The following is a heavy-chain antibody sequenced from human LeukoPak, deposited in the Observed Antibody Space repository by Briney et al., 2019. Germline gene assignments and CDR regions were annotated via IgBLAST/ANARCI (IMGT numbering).Heavy chain of an antibody. CDR2: IPDGSSNT. V-gene: IGHV3-23*01. CDR1: GFTFSSYA. CDR3: AKWLRVATTYFDY. D-gene: IGHD5-24*01. J-gene: IGHJ4*02. Sequence: WGVLRLSCAASGFTFSSYAMSWVRQTPGKGLEWVSTIPDGSSNTYYADSVKGRFTISRDNSKNTLYLQMNSLGAEDTAVYYCAKWLRVATTYFDYWGQGTLVTVSS.